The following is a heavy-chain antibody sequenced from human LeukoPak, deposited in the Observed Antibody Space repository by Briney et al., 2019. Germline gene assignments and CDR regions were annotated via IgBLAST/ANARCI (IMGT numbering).Heavy chain of an antibody. CDR2: ISSSSSYI. V-gene: IGHV3-21*01. CDR3: ARDRCSSTGLDY. J-gene: IGHJ4*02. D-gene: IGHD6-13*01. CDR1: GFTFSSYS. Sequence: GGSLRLSCAASGFTFSSYSMDWVRQAPGKGLEWVSSISSSSSYIYYADSVKGRFTISRDNAKNSLYLQMNSLRAEDTAVYYCARDRCSSTGLDYWGQGTLVTVSS.